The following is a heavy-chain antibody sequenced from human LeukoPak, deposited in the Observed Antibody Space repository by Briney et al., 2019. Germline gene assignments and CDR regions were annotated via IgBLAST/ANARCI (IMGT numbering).Heavy chain of an antibody. CDR3: ARLRLIAVAGTNFDY. CDR2: IYYSGST. V-gene: IGHV4-39*01. J-gene: IGHJ4*02. D-gene: IGHD6-19*01. Sequence: SETLSLTCTVSGGSISSSSYYWGWIRQPPGKGLEWIGSIYYSGSTYYNPSLKSRVTISVDTSKNQFSLKLSSVTAADTAVYYCARLRLIAVAGTNFDYWGQGTLVTVSS. CDR1: GGSISSSSYY.